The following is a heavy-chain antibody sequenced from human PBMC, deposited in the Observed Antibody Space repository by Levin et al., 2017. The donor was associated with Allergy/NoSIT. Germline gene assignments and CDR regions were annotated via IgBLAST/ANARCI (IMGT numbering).Heavy chain of an antibody. CDR2: ISSSGSTI. Sequence: PGGSLRLSCAASGFTFSDYYMSWIRQAPGKGLEWVAYISSSGSTIYYADSVKGRFTISRDNSKNSLYLQMNSLRAVDTAVYYCASGHQGVGATTNAFDIWGQGTMVTVSS. J-gene: IGHJ3*02. D-gene: IGHD1-26*01. CDR1: GFTFSDYY. CDR3: ASGHQGVGATTNAFDI. V-gene: IGHV3-11*01.